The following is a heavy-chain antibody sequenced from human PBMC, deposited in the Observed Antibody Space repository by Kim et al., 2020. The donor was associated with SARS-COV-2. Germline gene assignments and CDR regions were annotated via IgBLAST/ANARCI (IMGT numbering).Heavy chain of an antibody. J-gene: IGHJ5*02. V-gene: IGHV4-34*01. D-gene: IGHD3-22*01. CDR1: GGSFSGYY. Sequence: SETLSLTCAVYGGSFSGYYWSWIRQPPGKGLEWIGEINHSGSTNYNPSLKSRVTISVDTSKNQFSLKLSSVTAADTAVYYCARYYDSSGSNWFDPWGQGTLVTVSS. CDR3: ARYYDSSGSNWFDP. CDR2: INHSGST.